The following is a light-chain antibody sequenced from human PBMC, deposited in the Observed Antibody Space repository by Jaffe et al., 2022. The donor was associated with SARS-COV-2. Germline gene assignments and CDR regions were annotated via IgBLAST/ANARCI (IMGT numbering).Light chain of an antibody. CDR2: DVN. CDR1: SSDVGGYDY. CDR3: SSYTSSTTYV. Sequence: QSALTQPASVSGSPGQSITISCTGTSSDVGGYDYVSWYQQHPGKVPKLMIYDVNNRPSGVSNRFSGSKSGNTASLTISGLQAEDEADYYCSSYTSSTTYVFGTGTEVIVL. J-gene: IGLJ1*01. V-gene: IGLV2-14*01.